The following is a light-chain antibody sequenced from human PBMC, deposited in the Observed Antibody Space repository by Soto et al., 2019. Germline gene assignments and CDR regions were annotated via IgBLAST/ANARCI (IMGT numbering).Light chain of an antibody. CDR1: SSDIGNNY. CDR3: GTWDSSLSADV. V-gene: IGLV1-51*02. J-gene: IGLJ1*01. CDR2: ENN. Sequence: QSVLTQPPSVSAAPGQKVTTSCSGSSSDIGNNYVSWYQHLPGTAPKLLIYENNKRPSGIPDRFSGSKSGTSATLGITGLQTGDEADYYCGTWDSSLSADVFGTGTRSPS.